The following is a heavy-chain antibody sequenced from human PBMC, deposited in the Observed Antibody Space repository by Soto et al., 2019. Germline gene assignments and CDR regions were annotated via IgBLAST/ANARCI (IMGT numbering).Heavy chain of an antibody. Sequence: ASVKVSCKASGYTFTSYGISWVRLAPGQGLEWMGWISAYNGNTNYAQKLQGRVTMTTDTSTSTAYMELRSLRSDDTAVYYCARYGITFGGVIVSPVDYWGQGTLVTVSS. D-gene: IGHD3-16*02. CDR3: ARYGITFGGVIVSPVDY. J-gene: IGHJ4*02. V-gene: IGHV1-18*01. CDR1: GYTFTSYG. CDR2: ISAYNGNT.